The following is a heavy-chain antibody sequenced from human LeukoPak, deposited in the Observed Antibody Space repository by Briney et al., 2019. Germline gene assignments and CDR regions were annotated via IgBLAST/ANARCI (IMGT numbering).Heavy chain of an antibody. Sequence: GGSLRLSCAASGFTFSYYTMNWVRQAPGKGLEWVSSISSSGYIYYADSVKGRFTISRDNAKNSLYLQMNSLRAEDTAVYYCARRDGYNSHYYGMDVWGQGSTVTVSS. CDR2: ISSSGYI. D-gene: IGHD5-24*01. J-gene: IGHJ6*02. CDR3: ARRDGYNSHYYGMDV. CDR1: GFTFSYYT. V-gene: IGHV3-21*01.